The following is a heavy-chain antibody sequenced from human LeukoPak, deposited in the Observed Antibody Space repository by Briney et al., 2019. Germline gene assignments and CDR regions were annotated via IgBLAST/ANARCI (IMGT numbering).Heavy chain of an antibody. Sequence: GGSLRLSCVASGFIFNNYWMSWVRQVPGKGLEWVANMKQDVRENYLVDSVKGRFTISRDNAKNSLYVQMNSLRAEDTAVYYCARDYGGSSPFDYWGQGTLVTVSS. D-gene: IGHD4-23*01. CDR3: ARDYGGSSPFDY. V-gene: IGHV3-7*01. CDR2: MKQDVREN. CDR1: GFIFNNYW. J-gene: IGHJ4*02.